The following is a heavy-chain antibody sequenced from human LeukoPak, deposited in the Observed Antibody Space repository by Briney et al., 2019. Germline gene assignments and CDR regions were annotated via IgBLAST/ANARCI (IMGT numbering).Heavy chain of an antibody. Sequence: QPGGSRRLSCGASGFTFSSYWMHWVRRAPGKGLVWVSRINSDGSSTSYADSVKGRFTISRDNAKNTLYVQMNSLRAEDTAVYFCAREAPGSGWPFDSWGQGTLVTVSS. D-gene: IGHD6-19*01. CDR1: GFTFSSYW. V-gene: IGHV3-74*01. CDR3: AREAPGSGWPFDS. CDR2: INSDGSST. J-gene: IGHJ4*02.